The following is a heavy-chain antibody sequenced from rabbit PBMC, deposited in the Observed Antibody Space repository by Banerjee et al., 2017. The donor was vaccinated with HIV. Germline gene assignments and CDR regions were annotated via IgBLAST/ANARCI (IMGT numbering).Heavy chain of an antibody. V-gene: IGHV1S45*01. CDR2: IDVGSSGFT. CDR3: ARDTSSSFSSYGMDL. J-gene: IGHJ6*01. CDR1: GFSLTSSDY. Sequence: QEQLEASGGDLVKPGASLTLTCTASGFSLTSSDYICWVRQAPGEGLEWIACIDVGSSGFTYHANWAKGRFTISKTSSTTVTLQMTSLTAADTATYFCARDTSSSFSSYGMDLWGPGTLVTVS. D-gene: IGHD1-1*01.